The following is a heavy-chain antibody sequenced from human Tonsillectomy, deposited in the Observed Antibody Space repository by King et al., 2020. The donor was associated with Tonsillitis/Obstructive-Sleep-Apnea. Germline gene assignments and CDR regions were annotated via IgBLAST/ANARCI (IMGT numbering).Heavy chain of an antibody. Sequence: QLQESGPGLVKPSETLSLTCTVSGVSISSYYWSWIRQPPGTGLECIGYIYYSGSINYNPSLKSRVTISVDTSKNHFSLKLSSVTAADTAVYYCARERGYDILTGYIPFDIWGQGTMVTVSS. J-gene: IGHJ3*02. V-gene: IGHV4-59*01. D-gene: IGHD3-9*01. CDR1: GVSISSYY. CDR3: ARERGYDILTGYIPFDI. CDR2: IYYSGSI.